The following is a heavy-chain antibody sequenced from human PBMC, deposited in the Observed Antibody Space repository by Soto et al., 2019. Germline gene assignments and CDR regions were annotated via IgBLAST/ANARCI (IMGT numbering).Heavy chain of an antibody. V-gene: IGHV3-30-3*01. D-gene: IGHD1-20*01. CDR2: ISDDGSNK. J-gene: IGHJ4*02. Sequence: QVQLVESGGGVVQPGRSLRLSCAASGFTFSFYAMHWVRQAPGKGLEWVAVISDDGSNKYYTDSVKGRFTISRDNSKNTLYLQMNSLTAEDTAVFYCAREDITNYYFDYWGQGTLVTVSS. CDR3: AREDITNYYFDY. CDR1: GFTFSFYA.